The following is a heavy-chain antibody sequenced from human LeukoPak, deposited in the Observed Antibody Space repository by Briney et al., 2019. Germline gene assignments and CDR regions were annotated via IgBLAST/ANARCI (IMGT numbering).Heavy chain of an antibody. Sequence: GGSLRLSCAASGFTFSDYYMSWIRQAPGKGLEWVSYISSSGSTIYYADSVKGRFTISRDNAKNSLYLQMNSLRAEDTAVYYCARVSGGASYYYDMAPPFGSYYYYYMDVWGKGTTVTISS. CDR1: GFTFSDYY. CDR2: ISSSGSTI. D-gene: IGHD3-22*01. V-gene: IGHV3-11*01. CDR3: ARVSGGASYYYDMAPPFGSYYYYYMDV. J-gene: IGHJ6*03.